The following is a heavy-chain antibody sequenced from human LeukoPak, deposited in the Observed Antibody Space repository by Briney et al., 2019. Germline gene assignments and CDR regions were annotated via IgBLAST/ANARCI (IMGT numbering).Heavy chain of an antibody. J-gene: IGHJ4*02. CDR1: GGSFSGYY. V-gene: IGHV4-34*01. CDR3: ARRTSQISYGLDTLYYFVY. CDR2: INHSGST. D-gene: IGHD3-10*01. Sequence: SETLSLTCAVYGGSFSGYYWSWIRQPPGKGLEWIGEINHSGSTNYNPSLKSRVTISVDTSKNQFSLKLSSVTAADTAVYYCARRTSQISYGLDTLYYFVYWGQGTLVTVSS.